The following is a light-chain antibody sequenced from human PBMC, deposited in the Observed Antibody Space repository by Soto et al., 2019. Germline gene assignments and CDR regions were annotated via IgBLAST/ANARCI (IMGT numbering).Light chain of an antibody. CDR2: AAS. Sequence: DLQMTQSPSSLSESVGERVTITCRASQSISTYLNWFQQKPGKAPKLLIYAASSLPTGVPSRFSGSGSGTDFTLTISSLQREDFATYYCQESLTNLGTFGPGTKVDFK. CDR3: QESLTNLGT. CDR1: QSISTY. V-gene: IGKV1-39*01. J-gene: IGKJ3*01.